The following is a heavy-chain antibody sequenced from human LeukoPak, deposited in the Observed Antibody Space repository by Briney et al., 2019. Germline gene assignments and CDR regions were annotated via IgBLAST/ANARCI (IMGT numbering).Heavy chain of an antibody. CDR3: ASYIVVVPAAMYDGMDV. J-gene: IGHJ6*02. V-gene: IGHV1-69*04. Sequence: ASVKVSCKASGGTFSSYAISWVRQAPGQGLEWMGRIIPILGIANYAQKFQGRVTITADKSTSTAYMELSSLRSEDTAVYYCASYIVVVPAAMYDGMDVWGQGTTVTVSS. CDR1: GGTFSSYA. CDR2: IIPILGIA. D-gene: IGHD2-2*01.